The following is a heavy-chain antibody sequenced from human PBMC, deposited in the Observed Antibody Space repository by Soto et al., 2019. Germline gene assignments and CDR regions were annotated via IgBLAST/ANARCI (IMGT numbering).Heavy chain of an antibody. V-gene: IGHV4-30-2*01. CDR3: ARGSGGVWNGFDP. Sequence: PSETLSLPCAFSVGSISSGFYSWTWIRQPPGQGLEWIGYIYNSGNTYYNPSLMSRVTISVDRSQNHFSLKLTSVTAADTAVYYCARGSGGVWNGFDPWGQGTQVTVSS. D-gene: IGHD2-21*02. CDR2: IYNSGNT. J-gene: IGHJ5*02. CDR1: VGSISSGFYS.